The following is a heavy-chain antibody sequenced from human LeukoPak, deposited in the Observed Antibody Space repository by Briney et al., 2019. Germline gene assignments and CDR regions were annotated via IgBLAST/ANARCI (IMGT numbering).Heavy chain of an antibody. CDR1: AFTFSSLD. J-gene: IGHJ3*01. CDR3: VREGPRGLAFDV. Sequence: GGSLILSCAASAFTFSSLDMSWVRQAPGKGLEWVSGVSYSGDGTYYADSVKGRFAISRENSKNTLYLHMNSLRAEDTAVYYCVREGPRGLAFDVWGQGTRVSVSS. V-gene: IGHV3-23*01. CDR2: VSYSGDGT.